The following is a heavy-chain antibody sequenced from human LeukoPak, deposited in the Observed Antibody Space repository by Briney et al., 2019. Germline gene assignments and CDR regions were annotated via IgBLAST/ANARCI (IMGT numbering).Heavy chain of an antibody. CDR3: ARGRSGLAAAGTYDY. CDR2: INPKSGRT. V-gene: IGHV1-8*01. D-gene: IGHD6-13*01. CDR1: GYTFTSSD. Sequence: ASVKVSCKASGYTFTSSDINWVRQAPGQGLEWMGWINPKSGRTGYAKKFQDRVSMTMNTSISTAYMEASSLRFDDTAVYYCARGRSGLAAAGTYDYWGQGTLITVSS. J-gene: IGHJ4*02.